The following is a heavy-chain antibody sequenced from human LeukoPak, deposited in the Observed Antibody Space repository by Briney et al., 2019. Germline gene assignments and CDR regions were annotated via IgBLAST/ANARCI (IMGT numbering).Heavy chain of an antibody. CDR3: ARDLGGSTRVVDY. Sequence: SQTLSLTCTVSGGSISSGSYYWSWIRQPAGKGLEWIGRIYASGSTNYNPSLKSRLTMSVDTSKNQFSLKLSSVTAADTAVYYCARDLGGSTRVVDYWGQGTLVTVSS. CDR1: GGSISSGSYY. V-gene: IGHV4-61*02. J-gene: IGHJ4*02. CDR2: IYASGST. D-gene: IGHD2-15*01.